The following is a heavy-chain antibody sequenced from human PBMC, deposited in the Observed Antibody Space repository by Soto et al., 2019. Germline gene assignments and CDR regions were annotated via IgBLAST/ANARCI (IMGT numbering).Heavy chain of an antibody. CDR3: ARGMTTVTTFDY. CDR1: GGSISSGGYS. CDR2: IYHSGST. J-gene: IGHJ4*02. D-gene: IGHD4-17*01. Sequence: QLQLQESGSGLVKPSQTLSLTCAGSGGSISSGGYSWSWIRQPPGKGLEWIGYIYHSGSTYFSPYLKSRVTISVDRSKNQVSLKVSSVTAADTAVYYCARGMTTVTTFDYWGQGTLVTVSS. V-gene: IGHV4-30-2*01.